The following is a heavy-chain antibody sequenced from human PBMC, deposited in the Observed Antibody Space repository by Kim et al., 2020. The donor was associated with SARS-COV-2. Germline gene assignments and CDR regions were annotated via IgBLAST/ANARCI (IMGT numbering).Heavy chain of an antibody. Sequence: GGSLRLSCAASGFTFGDYSMHWVRQAPGKCLEWVSCISWNCVSIGYADSVKGRFTISRDNAKNSLYLQMNSLRAEDTALYYCAKDIGYSGSAWGQGTLVTVSS. CDR2: ISWNCVSI. CDR1: GFTFGDYS. J-gene: IGHJ4*02. CDR3: AKDIGYSGSA. D-gene: IGHD1-26*01. V-gene: IGHV3-9*01.